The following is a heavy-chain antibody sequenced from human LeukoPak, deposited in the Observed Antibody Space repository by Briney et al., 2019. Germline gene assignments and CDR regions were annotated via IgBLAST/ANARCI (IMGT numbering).Heavy chain of an antibody. CDR3: ARAEPGIAVAGPRGFDY. CDR2: IYYSGST. Sequence: SGTLSLTCAVSGGSISSSNWWSWVRQPPGKGLEWIGYIYYSGSTNYNPSLKSRVTISVDTSKNQFSLKLSSVTAADTAVYYCARAEPGIAVAGPRGFDYWGQGTLVTVSS. D-gene: IGHD6-19*01. V-gene: IGHV4-4*02. J-gene: IGHJ4*02. CDR1: GGSISSSNW.